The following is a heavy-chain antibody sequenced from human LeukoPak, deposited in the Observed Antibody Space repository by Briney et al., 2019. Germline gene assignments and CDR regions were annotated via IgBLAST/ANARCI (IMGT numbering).Heavy chain of an antibody. D-gene: IGHD5-24*01. Sequence: SETLSLTCTVSGGSIRSYYWSWIRQPAGEGLEWLGRLYSSGDIDYNPSLKNRGTMSVDTSKNLFFLKLSSVTAADTAMYYCARVRVGVFDAWGQGILVIVSS. J-gene: IGHJ4*02. CDR2: LYSSGDI. V-gene: IGHV4-4*07. CDR1: GGSIRSYY. CDR3: ARVRVGVFDA.